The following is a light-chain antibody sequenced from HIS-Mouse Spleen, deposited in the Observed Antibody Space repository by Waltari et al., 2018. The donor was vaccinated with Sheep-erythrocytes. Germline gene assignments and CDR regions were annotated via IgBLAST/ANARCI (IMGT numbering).Light chain of an antibody. CDR2: EGS. CDR1: SSDVGSYNL. J-gene: IGLJ1*01. Sequence: QSALTQPASVSGSPGQSFTISCTGTSSDVGSYNLVSWYQQHQGKAPKLMIYEGSKRPSGVSNRFSGSKSGNTASLTISGLQAEDEADYYCCSYAGSSTFVFGTGTKVTVL. CDR3: CSYAGSSTFV. V-gene: IGLV2-23*03.